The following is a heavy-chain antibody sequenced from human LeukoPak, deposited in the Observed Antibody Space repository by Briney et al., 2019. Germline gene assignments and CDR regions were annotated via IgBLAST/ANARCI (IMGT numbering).Heavy chain of an antibody. Sequence: SETLSLTCTVSGGSISSYYWSWIRQPPGKGLEWIGYIYYSGSTNYNPSLKSRVTISVDTSKNQFSLKLSSVTAADTAVYYCARDRPYYYGSGSYSHWGQGTLVTVSS. CDR3: ARDRPYYYGSGSYSH. J-gene: IGHJ4*02. D-gene: IGHD3-10*01. CDR1: GGSISSYY. V-gene: IGHV4-59*12. CDR2: IYYSGST.